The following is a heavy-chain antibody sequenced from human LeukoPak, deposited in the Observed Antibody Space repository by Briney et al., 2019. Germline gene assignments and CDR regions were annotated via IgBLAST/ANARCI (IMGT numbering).Heavy chain of an antibody. V-gene: IGHV1-24*01. CDR2: FDPEDGET. Sequence: ASVKVSCKVSGYTLTELSMHWVRQAPGKGLEWMGGFDPEDGETIYAQKFQGRVTMTEVTSTDTAYMELSSLRSEDTAVYYCATDCSFRAVQSLSGGSCYSVGWGQGTLVTVSS. D-gene: IGHD2-15*01. J-gene: IGHJ4*02. CDR1: GYTLTELS. CDR3: ATDCSFRAVQSLSGGSCYSVG.